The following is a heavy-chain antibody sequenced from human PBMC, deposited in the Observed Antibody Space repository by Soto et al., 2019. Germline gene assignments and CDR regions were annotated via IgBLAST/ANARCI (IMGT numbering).Heavy chain of an antibody. V-gene: IGHV3-15*01. CDR3: TTDRRDIAVDDSDY. Sequence: EVQLVESGGGLVKPGGSLRLSCAASGFTFSNAWMSWVRQAPGKGLEWVGRIKSKTDGGTTDYAAPVKGRFTISRDDSKNTLYLKMNSLKTEDTAVYYCTTDRRDIAVDDSDYWGQGTLVTVSS. CDR1: GFTFSNAW. J-gene: IGHJ4*02. CDR2: IKSKTDGGTT. D-gene: IGHD6-19*01.